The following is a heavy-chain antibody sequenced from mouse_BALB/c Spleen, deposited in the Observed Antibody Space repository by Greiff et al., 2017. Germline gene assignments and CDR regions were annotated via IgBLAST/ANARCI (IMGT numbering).Heavy chain of an antibody. CDR1: GFTFSDYG. V-gene: IGHV5-15*02. CDR2: ISNLAYSI. Sequence: EVQVVESGGGLVQPGGSRKLSCAASGFTFSDYGMAWVRQAPGKGPEWVAFISNLAYSIYYADTVTGRFTISRENAKNTLYLEMSSLRSEDTAMYYCARDPDVYYAMDYWGQGTSVTVSS. J-gene: IGHJ4*01. CDR3: ARDPDVYYAMDY.